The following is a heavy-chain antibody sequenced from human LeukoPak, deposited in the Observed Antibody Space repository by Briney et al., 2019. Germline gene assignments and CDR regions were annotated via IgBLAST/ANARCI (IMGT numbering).Heavy chain of an antibody. CDR1: GDTFSSYG. Sequence: SVKVSCKASGDTFSSYGISWVRQAPGQGLEWMGGISPIFGTANYAQKFQGRVTITAEESTNTAYMELNTLRSEDTAVYFCSCRKEIAVTGASATYLDYWGQGTLVTVSS. V-gene: IGHV1-69*13. CDR2: ISPIFGTA. CDR3: SCRKEIAVTGASATYLDY. D-gene: IGHD6-19*01. J-gene: IGHJ4*02.